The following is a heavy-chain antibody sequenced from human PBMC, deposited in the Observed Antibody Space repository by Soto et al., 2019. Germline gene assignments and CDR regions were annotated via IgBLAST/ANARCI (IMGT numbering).Heavy chain of an antibody. D-gene: IGHD6-6*01. Sequence: PSETLSLTCTVSGGSISGYYWSWIRQPPGKGLEWIGNIYYSGTTNYNPSLKSRVTISVDTSKNQFSLKLSSVTAADTAVYYCARGSSIAGLYYGMDVWGQGTTVTVSS. CDR1: GGSISGYY. CDR3: ARGSSIAGLYYGMDV. V-gene: IGHV4-59*12. CDR2: IYYSGTT. J-gene: IGHJ6*02.